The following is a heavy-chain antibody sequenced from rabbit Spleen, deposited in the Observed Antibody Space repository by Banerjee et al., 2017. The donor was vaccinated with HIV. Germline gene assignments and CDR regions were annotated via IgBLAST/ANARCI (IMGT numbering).Heavy chain of an antibody. CDR2: IYTGSSGST. CDR1: GFSFSSSVY. Sequence: QEQLVESGGGLVQPEGSLTLTCTASGFSFSSSVYMCWVRQAPGKGLEWIACIYTGSSGSTYYASWAKGRFTISKTSSTTVTLQMTSLTAADTATYFCARGGDATGYGMDLWGPGTLVTVS. J-gene: IGHJ6*01. D-gene: IGHD6-1*01. V-gene: IGHV1S45*01. CDR3: ARGGDATGYGMDL.